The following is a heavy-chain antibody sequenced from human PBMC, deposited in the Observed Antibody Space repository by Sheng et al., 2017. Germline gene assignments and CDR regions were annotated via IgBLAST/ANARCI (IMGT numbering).Heavy chain of an antibody. CDR1: GFTFSSYG. J-gene: IGHJ3*02. CDR2: IRYDGSNK. V-gene: IGHV3-30*02. CDR3: AKDGGYSSGWADAFDI. D-gene: IGHD6-19*01. Sequence: QVQLVESGGGVVQPGGSLRLSCAASGFTFSSYGMHWVRQAPGKGLEWVAFIRYDGSNKYYADSVKGRFTISRDNSKNTLYLQMNSLRAEDTAVYYCAKDGGYSSGWADAFDIWGQGTSGHRLF.